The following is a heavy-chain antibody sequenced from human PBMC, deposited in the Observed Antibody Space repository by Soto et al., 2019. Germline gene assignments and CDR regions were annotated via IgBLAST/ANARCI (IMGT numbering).Heavy chain of an antibody. D-gene: IGHD3-10*01. V-gene: IGHV3-11*01. CDR3: ARDRVKVIMSYYYYYYMDV. CDR2: ISSSGSTI. CDR1: GFTFSDYY. J-gene: IGHJ6*03. Sequence: GGSLRLSCAASGFTFSDYYMSWIRQAPGKGLEWVSYISSSGSTIYYADSVKGRFTISRDNAKNSLYLQMNSLRAEDTAVYYCARDRVKVIMSYYYYYYMDVWGKGTTVTVSS.